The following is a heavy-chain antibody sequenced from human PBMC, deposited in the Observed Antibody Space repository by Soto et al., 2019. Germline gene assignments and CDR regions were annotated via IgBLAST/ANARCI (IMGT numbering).Heavy chain of an antibody. CDR1: AYSFHNFG. D-gene: IGHD1-26*01. J-gene: IGHJ4*02. CDR2: ISGQIAKT. Sequence: GASVKVSCKASAYSFHNFGIVWVRQAPGQGLEWMGWISGQIAKTNYAQKFQGKVTMTADTSTSTAYMELNTLTSDDTAMYYCARGPPSGSFSLTPRYWGQGTLVTVSS. V-gene: IGHV1-18*04. CDR3: ARGPPSGSFSLTPRY.